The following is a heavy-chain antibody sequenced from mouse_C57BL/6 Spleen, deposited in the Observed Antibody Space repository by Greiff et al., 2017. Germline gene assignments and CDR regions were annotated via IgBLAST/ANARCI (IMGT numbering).Heavy chain of an antibody. CDR3: ASPDGYYGYFDV. V-gene: IGHV1-42*01. J-gene: IGHJ1*03. CDR2: INPSTGGT. CDR1: GYSFTGYY. Sequence: EVQLVESGPELVKPGASVKISCKASGYSFTGYYMNWVKQSPETSLEWIGEINPSTGGTTYNQKFKAKATLTVDKSSSTAYMQLKSLTSEDSAVYYCASPDGYYGYFDVWGTGTTVTVSS. D-gene: IGHD2-3*01.